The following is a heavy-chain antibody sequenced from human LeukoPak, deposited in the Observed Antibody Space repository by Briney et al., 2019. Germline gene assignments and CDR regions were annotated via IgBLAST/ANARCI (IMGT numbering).Heavy chain of an antibody. D-gene: IGHD6-19*01. Sequence: SETLSITCTVSGGSISSYYWSCIRQPPGKGLEWIGYIYYSGSTNYNPSLKSRVTISVDTSKNQFSLKLSSVTAADTAVYYCARWVAGGMDVWGQGTLVTVSS. J-gene: IGHJ4*02. CDR1: GGSISSYY. CDR2: IYYSGST. CDR3: ARWVAGGMDV. V-gene: IGHV4-59*01.